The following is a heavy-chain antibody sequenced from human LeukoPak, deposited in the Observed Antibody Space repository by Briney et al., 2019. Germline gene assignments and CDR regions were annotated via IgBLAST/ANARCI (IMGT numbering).Heavy chain of an antibody. J-gene: IGHJ5*02. D-gene: IGHD1-26*01. V-gene: IGHV4-39*01. CDR2: IYYSGST. CDR1: GGPISSSSYY. CDR3: ARGEGSYGYNWFDP. Sequence: PSETLSLTCTVSGGPISSSSYYWGWIRQPPGKGLEWIGGIYYSGSTYYNPSLKSRVTISVDTSKNQFSLKLSSVTAADTAVYFCARGEGSYGYNWFDPWGQGTLVTVSS.